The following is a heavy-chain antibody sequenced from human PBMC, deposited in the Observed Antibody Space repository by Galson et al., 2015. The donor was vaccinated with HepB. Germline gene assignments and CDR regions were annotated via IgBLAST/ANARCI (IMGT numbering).Heavy chain of an antibody. V-gene: IGHV3-9*01. CDR1: GFTFDDYA. CDR2: IRWDGGNT. D-gene: IGHD2-15*01. CDR3: AREGNGGGIDP. J-gene: IGHJ5*02. Sequence: SLRLSCAASGFTFDDYAMHWVRQPPGKGLEWVASIRWDGGNTDYADSVKGRFTISRDNAKNSLYLQMNSLRAEDTALYYCAREGNGGGIDPWGLGTLVTVSS.